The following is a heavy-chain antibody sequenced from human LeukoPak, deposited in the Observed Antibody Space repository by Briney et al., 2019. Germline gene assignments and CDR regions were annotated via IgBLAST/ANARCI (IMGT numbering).Heavy chain of an antibody. J-gene: IGHJ4*02. CDR1: GFTFSSYS. Sequence: PGGSLRLSCAASGFTFSSYSMNWVRQAPGKGLEWVSYISSSSSTIYYADSVKGRFTISRDNAKNSLYLQMNSLRAEDTAVYYCARDGTWGGYWGQGTLVTVSS. D-gene: IGHD3-16*01. V-gene: IGHV3-48*01. CDR3: ARDGTWGGY. CDR2: ISSSSSTI.